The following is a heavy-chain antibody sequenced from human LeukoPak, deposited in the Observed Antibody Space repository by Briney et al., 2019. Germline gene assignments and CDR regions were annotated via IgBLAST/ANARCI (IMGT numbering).Heavy chain of an antibody. J-gene: IGHJ4*02. D-gene: IGHD1-26*01. Sequence: GGSLRLSCAASGFTFRSYWMHWVRQAPGKGLVWVSRINSDGSSTSYADSVKGRFTISRDNAKNTLYLQMNSLRAEDTSAYYCARDRNTGSSYENLFEYWGQGSLVTVSS. CDR3: ARDRNTGSSYENLFEY. V-gene: IGHV3-74*01. CDR2: INSDGSST. CDR1: GFTFRSYW.